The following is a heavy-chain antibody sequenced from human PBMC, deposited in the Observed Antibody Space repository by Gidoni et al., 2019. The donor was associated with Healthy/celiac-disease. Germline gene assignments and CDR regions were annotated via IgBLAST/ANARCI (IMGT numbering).Heavy chain of an antibody. Sequence: EVQLGESGGGLVQPGGSLGLSCDASGFTFGSYSMNWVRQAPGTGLGWVSYMRSSSSTIYYADSVKGRFTISRDNAKNSLYLQMNSLRDEDTAVYYCARGKLASLSGSYSDAFDIWGQGTMVTVSS. CDR2: MRSSSSTI. D-gene: IGHD1-26*01. V-gene: IGHV3-48*02. CDR1: GFTFGSYS. CDR3: ARGKLASLSGSYSDAFDI. J-gene: IGHJ3*02.